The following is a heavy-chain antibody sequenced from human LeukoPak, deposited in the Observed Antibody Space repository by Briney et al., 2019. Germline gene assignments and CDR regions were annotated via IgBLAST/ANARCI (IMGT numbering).Heavy chain of an antibody. CDR2: IYTSGST. Sequence: SQTLSLTCTVSGGSISSGSYYWSWIRQPAGKGLEWIGRIYTSGSTNYNPSLKSRVTISVDTSKNQFSLKLSSVTAADRAVYYCAREVLRFLWEFDYWGQGTLVTVSS. CDR3: AREVLRFLWEFDY. D-gene: IGHD3-3*01. V-gene: IGHV4-61*02. J-gene: IGHJ4*02. CDR1: GGSISSGSYY.